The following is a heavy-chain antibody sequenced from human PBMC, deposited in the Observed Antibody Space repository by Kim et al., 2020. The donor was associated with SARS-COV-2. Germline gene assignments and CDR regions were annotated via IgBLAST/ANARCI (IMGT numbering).Heavy chain of an antibody. J-gene: IGHJ4*02. D-gene: IGHD3-10*01. CDR3: ARLYGDYFDY. V-gene: IGHV4-39*01. CDR2: ST. Sequence: STSYNPSLKSRVTISVATSKNQFSLKLSSVTAADTAVYYCARLYGDYFDYWGQGTLVTVSS.